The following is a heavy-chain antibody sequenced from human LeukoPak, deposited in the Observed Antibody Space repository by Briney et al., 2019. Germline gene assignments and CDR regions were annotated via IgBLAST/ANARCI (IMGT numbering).Heavy chain of an antibody. J-gene: IGHJ4*02. CDR2: INHSGST. V-gene: IGHV4-34*01. Sequence: SETLSLTCAVYGGSFSGYCWSWIRQPPGKGLEWIGEINHSGSTNYNPSLKSRVTISVDTSKNQFPLKLSSVTAADTAVYYCARQGYSYGFRPGSFDYWGQGTLVTVSS. CDR3: ARQGYSYGFRPGSFDY. CDR1: GGSFSGYC. D-gene: IGHD5-18*01.